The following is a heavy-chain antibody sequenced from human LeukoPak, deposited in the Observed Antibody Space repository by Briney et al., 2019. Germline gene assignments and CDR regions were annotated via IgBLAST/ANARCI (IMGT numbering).Heavy chain of an antibody. CDR3: ARTAARRFDY. CDR1: GFTFTSSA. J-gene: IGHJ4*02. D-gene: IGHD6-6*01. V-gene: IGHV1-58*01. CDR2: IVVGSGNT. Sequence: GASVKVSCKASGFTFTSSAVQWVRQARGQRLEWIGWIVVGSGNTNYAQKFQERVTMTRDTSTSTVYMELSSLRSDDTAVYYCARTAARRFDYWGQGTLVTVSS.